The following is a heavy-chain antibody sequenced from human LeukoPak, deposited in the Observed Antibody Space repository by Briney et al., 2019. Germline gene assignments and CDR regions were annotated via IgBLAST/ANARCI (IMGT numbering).Heavy chain of an antibody. Sequence: GRSLRLSCADSGFTFVNYAMPGVRQAPGKGLEWLSIISWNSGYIGYADSVKGRFTISRDNAKKSLDLQMNSLRAEDTAFYYCAKVRGTYSSGYFFDYWGQGTLVTVSS. D-gene: IGHD6-19*01. CDR1: GFTFVNYA. CDR3: AKVRGTYSSGYFFDY. V-gene: IGHV3-9*01. CDR2: ISWNSGYI. J-gene: IGHJ4*02.